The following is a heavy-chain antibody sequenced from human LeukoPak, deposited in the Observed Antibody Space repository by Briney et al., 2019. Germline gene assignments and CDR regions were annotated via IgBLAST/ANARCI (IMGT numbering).Heavy chain of an antibody. CDR1: GYTFTGYY. D-gene: IGHD1-1*01. J-gene: IGHJ6*03. V-gene: IGHV1-2*02. Sequence: ASVKVTCTASGYTFTGYYVHMVRQAPGPGLEWVGWINPNSGGTNYAQKVQGRVAITRNTSISTAYMELSSLRSEDTAVYYCARLKYNWNEFGYYYYYYMHVWGKGTTVAISS. CDR2: INPNSGGT. CDR3: ARLKYNWNEFGYYYYYYMHV.